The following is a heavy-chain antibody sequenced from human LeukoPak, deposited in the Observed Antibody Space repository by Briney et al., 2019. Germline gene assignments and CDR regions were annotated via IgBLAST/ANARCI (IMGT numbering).Heavy chain of an antibody. CDR3: AKASSGRNDY. V-gene: IGHV3-30-3*01. CDR2: ISYDGSNK. J-gene: IGHJ4*02. CDR1: GFTFSSYA. Sequence: PGRSLRLSCAASGFTFSSYAMHWVRQAPGKGLEWVAVISYDGSNKYYADSVKGRFTISRDNSKNTLYLQMNSLRAEDTAVYYCAKASSGRNDYWGQGTLVTVSS. D-gene: IGHD6-6*01.